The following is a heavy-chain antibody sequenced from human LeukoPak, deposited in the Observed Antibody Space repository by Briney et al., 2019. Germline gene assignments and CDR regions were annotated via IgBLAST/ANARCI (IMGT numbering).Heavy chain of an antibody. J-gene: IGHJ4*02. V-gene: IGHV1-2*02. Sequence: ASVKVSCKASGYTFTGYYMHWVRQAPGQGLEWMGWINPNSGGTNYAQKFQGRVTMTRDTSTSTAYMELSRLRSDDTAVYYCARPSYDSRGLLSIAFDYWGQGTLVTVS. CDR2: INPNSGGT. D-gene: IGHD3-22*01. CDR1: GYTFTGYY. CDR3: ARPSYDSRGLLSIAFDY.